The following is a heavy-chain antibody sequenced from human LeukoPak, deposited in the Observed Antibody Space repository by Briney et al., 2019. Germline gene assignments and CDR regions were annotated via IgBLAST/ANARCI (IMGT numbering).Heavy chain of an antibody. CDR1: GFTFDDSA. Sequence: GGSLRLSCAASGFTFDDSAMTWVRQAPGKGLEWVSAISGSGGSTYYADSVKGRFTISRGNSKNTLYLQMNSLRAEDTAVYYCAKRQRDSSSGWFDPWGQGTLVTVSS. CDR2: ISGSGGST. V-gene: IGHV3-23*01. J-gene: IGHJ5*02. CDR3: AKRQRDSSSGWFDP. D-gene: IGHD6-6*01.